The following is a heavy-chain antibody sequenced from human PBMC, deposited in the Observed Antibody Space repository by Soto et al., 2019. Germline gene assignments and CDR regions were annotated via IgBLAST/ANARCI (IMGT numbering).Heavy chain of an antibody. Sequence: ASVKVSCKASGYTFTSYGISWVRQAPGQGLERMGWISAYNGNTNNAQKLQGRVTMTTDTSTSTAYKEMRSLRSDDTAVYFCAADCSGGSCYSGGSFIWVQGTMVTVSS. J-gene: IGHJ3*02. V-gene: IGHV1-18*01. CDR3: AADCSGGSCYSGGSFI. CDR2: ISAYNGNT. D-gene: IGHD2-15*01. CDR1: GYTFTSYG.